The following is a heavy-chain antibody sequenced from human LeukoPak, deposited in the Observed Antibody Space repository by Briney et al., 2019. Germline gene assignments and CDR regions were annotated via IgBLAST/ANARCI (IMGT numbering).Heavy chain of an antibody. CDR2: INHSGRT. CDR1: GGSFSGYS. CDR3: ARSSLAVYFNY. D-gene: IGHD6-19*01. Sequence: SETLSLTCAVYGGSFSGYSWTWIRQTPGKGLEWIGEINHSGRTTYNPSLKSRVTMSVDTSKNQFSLSLRSVTAADTAIYFCARSSLAVYFNYWGQGTLVTASS. J-gene: IGHJ4*02. V-gene: IGHV4-34*01.